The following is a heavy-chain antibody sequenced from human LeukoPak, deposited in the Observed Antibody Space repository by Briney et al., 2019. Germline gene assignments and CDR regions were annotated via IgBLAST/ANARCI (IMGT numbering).Heavy chain of an antibody. D-gene: IGHD5-18*01. CDR3: ARVVDTAILTLDAFNI. V-gene: IGHV4-4*08. Sequence: SETLSLTCTVSGGSISSYYWSWIRQPPGKGPEWIGYIYTSGSTDYNPSLKSRVTVSVDTSKNQFSLKLRSVTAADTAVYYCARVVDTAILTLDAFNIWGQGTVVTVSS. CDR2: IYTSGST. CDR1: GGSISSYY. J-gene: IGHJ3*02.